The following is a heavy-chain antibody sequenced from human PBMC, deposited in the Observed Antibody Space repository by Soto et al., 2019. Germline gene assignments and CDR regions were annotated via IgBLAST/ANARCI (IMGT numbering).Heavy chain of an antibody. CDR2: IWYDGSNK. CDR3: ARGGIEYDILTGYYI. V-gene: IGHV3-33*01. D-gene: IGHD3-9*01. Sequence: GGSLRLSCAASGFTFSSYGMHWVRQAPGKGLEWVAVIWYDGSNKYYADSVKGRFTISRDNSKNTLYLQMNSLRAEDTAVYYCARGGIEYDILTGYYIWGQGTLVTVSS. CDR1: GFTFSSYG. J-gene: IGHJ4*02.